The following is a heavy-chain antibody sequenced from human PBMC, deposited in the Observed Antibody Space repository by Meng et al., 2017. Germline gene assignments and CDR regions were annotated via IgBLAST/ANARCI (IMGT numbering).Heavy chain of an antibody. Sequence: HVQLQESGPGLVKPSQTLSLTFTAAGCSISSGGYYWSWNRQHPGKGLEWIGYIYYSGSTYYNPSLKSLVTISVDTTKKQFSLKLSSVTAADTAVYYCARVHYYDRSGYNNWYFDLWGRGTLVTVSS. CDR3: ARVHYYDRSGYNNWYFDL. D-gene: IGHD3-22*01. CDR1: GCSISSGGYY. CDR2: IYYSGST. V-gene: IGHV4-31*01. J-gene: IGHJ2*01.